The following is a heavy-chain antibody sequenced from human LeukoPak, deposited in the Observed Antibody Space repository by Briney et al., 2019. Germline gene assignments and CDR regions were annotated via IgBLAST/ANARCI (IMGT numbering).Heavy chain of an antibody. V-gene: IGHV3-7*01. Sequence: GGSLRLSCVASGFPYDVQTMSWVRQAPGKGLEWVASMREDGREIHYVDSVKGRFTISRDNPKNSLYLQMNSLRAEDTAVYYCARGGATGRRFENWGQGTLVTVSS. D-gene: IGHD1-26*01. CDR2: MREDGREI. CDR1: GFPYDVQT. J-gene: IGHJ4*02. CDR3: ARGGATGRRFEN.